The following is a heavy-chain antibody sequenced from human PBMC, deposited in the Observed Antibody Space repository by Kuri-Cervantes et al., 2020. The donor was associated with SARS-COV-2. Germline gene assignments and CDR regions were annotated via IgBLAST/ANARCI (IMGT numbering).Heavy chain of an antibody. J-gene: IGHJ4*02. CDR3: ARSHTLYGGNSSPWDY. CDR2: INTQNGNT. V-gene: IGHV1-18*01. CDR1: GYSFTNYG. D-gene: IGHD4-23*01. Sequence: ASVKVSCKAYGYSFTNYGLSWVRQAPGRGLEWVASINTQNGNTNYAQILQGRVTMTTETSTSTAYMELRGLRSFDTAVYYCARSHTLYGGNSSPWDYWGQGTLVTVSS.